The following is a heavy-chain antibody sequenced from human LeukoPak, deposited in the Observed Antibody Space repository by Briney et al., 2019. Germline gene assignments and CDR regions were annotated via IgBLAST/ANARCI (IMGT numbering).Heavy chain of an antibody. CDR2: IRAYNVNT. Sequence: AAAKVSCKASGYTFSSYGTSWVPPAPREGLEWMGWIRAYNVNTNYAQKLQRRVTTTTDTSTRTAYMEPRSLRSDDTAVYYCARVLAAAGTDSLDYSGQRTLVTASS. CDR1: GYTFSSYG. V-gene: IGHV1-18*01. CDR3: ARVLAAAGTDSLDY. J-gene: IGHJ4*02. D-gene: IGHD6-13*01.